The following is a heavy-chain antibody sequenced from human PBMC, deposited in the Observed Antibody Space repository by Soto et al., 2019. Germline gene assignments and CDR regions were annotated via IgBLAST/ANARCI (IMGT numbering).Heavy chain of an antibody. CDR1: GGTFSSCA. D-gene: IGHD4-4*01. J-gene: IGHJ4*02. CDR2: IIPIFGTA. CDR3: ARGSTVNRGPQWGY. V-gene: IGHV1-69*06. Sequence: QVQLVQSGAEVKKPGSSVKVSCKASGGTFSSCAISWVRQAPGQGLEWMGGIIPIFGTANYAQKFQGRVTITADKSTSTTYMELSSLRTEDTAVYYCARGSTVNRGPQWGYWGQGTLVTVSS.